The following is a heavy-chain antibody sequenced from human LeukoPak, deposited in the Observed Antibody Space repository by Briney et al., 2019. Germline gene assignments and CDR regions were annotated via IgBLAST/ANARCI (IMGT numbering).Heavy chain of an antibody. Sequence: PSETLSLTCAVYGDFFSGYYWSWIRQPPGKGLEWIGEINHSGSTNYNPSLKSRVTISLDTSKNQFSLKLSSVTAADTAVYYCASSNWLRDANFDSWGQGTLVTVSS. CDR2: INHSGST. D-gene: IGHD6-13*01. CDR3: ASSNWLRDANFDS. J-gene: IGHJ4*02. CDR1: GDFFSGYY. V-gene: IGHV4-34*01.